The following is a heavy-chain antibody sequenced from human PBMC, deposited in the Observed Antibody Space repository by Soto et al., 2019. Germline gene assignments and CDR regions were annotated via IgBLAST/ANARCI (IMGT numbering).Heavy chain of an antibody. J-gene: IGHJ6*02. V-gene: IGHV4-39*01. CDR2: MFYSGLT. D-gene: IGHD2-15*01. CDR3: APLTVSLSGPYGIHV. CDR1: GCSVSSSDYY. Sequence: SETLSLTCSVSGCSVSSSDYYWAWIRQPPGKGLEWIGSMFYSGLTYYNPSLKSRVTLSVDTSKNHFSVRLNSVTAADTAVYYCAPLTVSLSGPYGIHVWGQGTTVTVSS.